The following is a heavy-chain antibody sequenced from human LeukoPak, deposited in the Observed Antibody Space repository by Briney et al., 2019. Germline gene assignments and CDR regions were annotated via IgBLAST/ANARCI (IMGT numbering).Heavy chain of an antibody. Sequence: GGSLRLSCAASGFSFSTSAIQWVRQAPGKGLEWVAVISYDGSKKFYADSVKGRFTLSRDNSRNTVNLQMNSLRAEDTAVHYCARDQYYDRRNVDYWGQGTLVTVS. CDR3: ARDQYYDRRNVDY. CDR2: ISYDGSKK. J-gene: IGHJ4*02. D-gene: IGHD3-22*01. CDR1: GFSFSTSA. V-gene: IGHV3-30*04.